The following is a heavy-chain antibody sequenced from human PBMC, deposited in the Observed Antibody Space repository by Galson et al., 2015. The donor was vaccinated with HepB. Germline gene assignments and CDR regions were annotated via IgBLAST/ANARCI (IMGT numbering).Heavy chain of an antibody. CDR3: AQGLRYYDSSGYYF. CDR2: IYWDDDK. Sequence: PALVKPTQTLTLTCTFSGFSLSTSGVGVGWIRQPPGKALEWLALIYWDDDKRYSPSLKSRLTITKDTSKNQVVLTMTNMDPVDTATYYCAQGLRYYDSSGYYFWGQGTLVTVSS. CDR1: GFSLSTSGVG. J-gene: IGHJ4*02. V-gene: IGHV2-5*02. D-gene: IGHD3-22*01.